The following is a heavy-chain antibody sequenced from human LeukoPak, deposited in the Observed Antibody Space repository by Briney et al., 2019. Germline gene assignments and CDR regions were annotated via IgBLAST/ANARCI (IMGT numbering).Heavy chain of an antibody. J-gene: IGHJ6*03. CDR3: GRDALVGYFSYYYMDV. Sequence: SETLSLTCTVSGGSISRHYRTWIRQSPVKGLEWIGDISNSGSTCYNPSLKSRVTISIDTSKNQFSLKLSSVTAADTAVYYCGRDALVGYFSYYYMDVWGKGTTVTVSS. CDR2: ISNSGST. V-gene: IGHV4-59*11. D-gene: IGHD2-15*01. CDR1: GGSISRHY.